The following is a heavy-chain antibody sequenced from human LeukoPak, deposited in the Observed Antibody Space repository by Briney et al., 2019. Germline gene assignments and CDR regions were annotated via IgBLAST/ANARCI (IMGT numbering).Heavy chain of an antibody. CDR3: ARDSVAGTRAFDY. CDR1: GFTFSSYS. V-gene: IGHV3-21*01. J-gene: IGHJ4*02. CDR2: ISSSSSYI. Sequence: GGSLRLSCAASGFTFSSYSMNWVRQAPGKGLEWVSSISSSSSYIYYADSVKGRFTISRDNAKNSLYLQMNSLRAEDTAVYYCARDSVAGTRAFDYWGQGTLATVSS. D-gene: IGHD6-19*01.